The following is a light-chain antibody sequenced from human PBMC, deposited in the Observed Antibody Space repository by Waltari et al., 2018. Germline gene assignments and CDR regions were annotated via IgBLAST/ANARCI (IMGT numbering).Light chain of an antibody. CDR2: DAS. J-gene: IGKJ2*01. Sequence: EIVMTQSPATLSMSQGERATLSCRASRYVGTSLAWYQQKPGQAPRLLIYDASARATGIPARFSGSGSGTEFTLTISSLQSEDFVVYYCQQYNYWPPAYSFGQGTKLEIK. CDR3: QQYNYWPPAYS. V-gene: IGKV3-15*01. CDR1: RYVGTS.